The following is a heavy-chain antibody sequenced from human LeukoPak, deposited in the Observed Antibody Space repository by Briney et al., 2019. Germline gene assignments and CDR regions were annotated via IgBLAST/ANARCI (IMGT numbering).Heavy chain of an antibody. J-gene: IGHJ4*02. CDR3: ARTASIAVAGPLGE. CDR1: GFNFKNYA. D-gene: IGHD6-19*01. V-gene: IGHV3-23*01. Sequence: GGSLRLSCAASGFNFKNYAMSWVRQAPGMRLEWVSSISGGGDATKYADSVKGRFTISRDNSKNTLSLQMNSLRAEDTALYYCARTASIAVAGPLGEWGQGTLVTVSS. CDR2: ISGGGDAT.